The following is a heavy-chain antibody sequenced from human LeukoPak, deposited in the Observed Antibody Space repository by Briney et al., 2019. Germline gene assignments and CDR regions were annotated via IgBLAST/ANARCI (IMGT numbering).Heavy chain of an antibody. CDR3: ARDADYDILTGYYMVNWFDP. Sequence: PSETLSLTCTVSGGSISSYYWSWIRQPAGKGLEWIGRIYTSGSTNYNPSLKSRVTMSVDTSKNQFSLKLSSVTAADTAVYYCARDADYDILTGYYMVNWFDPWGQGTLVTVSS. D-gene: IGHD3-9*01. V-gene: IGHV4-4*07. J-gene: IGHJ5*02. CDR2: IYTSGST. CDR1: GGSISSYY.